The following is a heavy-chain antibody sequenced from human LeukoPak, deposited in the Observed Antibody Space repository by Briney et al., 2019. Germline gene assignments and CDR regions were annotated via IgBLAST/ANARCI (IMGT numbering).Heavy chain of an antibody. D-gene: IGHD1-26*01. J-gene: IGHJ3*02. CDR3: ARMYRRSGSHRDAFDI. CDR1: GFSLSTSGVG. V-gene: IGHV2-5*02. CDR2: IYWDDDK. Sequence: ESGPTLVKPTQTLTLTCTFSGFSLSTSGVGVGWIRQPPGKALEWLALIYWDDDKRYSPSLKSRLTITKDTSKNQVVLTMTNMDPVDTATYYCARMYRRSGSHRDAFDIWGRGTMVTVSS.